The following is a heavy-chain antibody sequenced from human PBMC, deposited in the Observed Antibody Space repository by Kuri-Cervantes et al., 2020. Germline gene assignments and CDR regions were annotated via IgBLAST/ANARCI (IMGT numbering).Heavy chain of an antibody. Sequence: GESLKISCAASGFTVSSNYMTWVRQAPGKGLEWVSSISTTSTYIFYADSMKGRFTISRDNAENSLYLQMDSLRAEDTAVYYCARGSLSSWNDGLYDSWGQGTLVTVSS. CDR1: GFTVSSNY. J-gene: IGHJ4*02. D-gene: IGHD1-1*01. CDR3: ARGSLSSWNDGLYDS. V-gene: IGHV3-21*01. CDR2: ISTTSTYI.